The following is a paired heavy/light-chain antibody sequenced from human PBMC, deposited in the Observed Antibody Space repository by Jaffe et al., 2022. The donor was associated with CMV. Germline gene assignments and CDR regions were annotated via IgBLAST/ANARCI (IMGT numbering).Heavy chain of an antibody. J-gene: IGHJ4*02. Sequence: QVQLVQSGAEVKKPGASVKVSCKASGYTFTSYGISWVRQAPGQGLEWMGWISAYNGNTNYAQKLQGRVTMTTDTSTSTAYMELRSLRSDDTAVYYCAIEITAYDSSGYYPSFDYWGQGTLVTVSS. V-gene: IGHV1-18*04. CDR3: AIEITAYDSSGYYPSFDY. CDR2: ISAYNGNT. D-gene: IGHD3-22*01. CDR1: GYTFTSYG.
Light chain of an antibody. CDR2: KDS. CDR1: VLAKKY. CDR3: YSAADNRGV. J-gene: IGLJ2*01. Sequence: SYELTQPSSVSVSPGQTARITCSGDVLAKKYARWFQQKPGQAPVLVIYKDSERPSGIPERFSGSSSGTTVTLTISGAQVEDEADYYCYSAADNRGVFGGGTKLTVL. V-gene: IGLV3-27*01.